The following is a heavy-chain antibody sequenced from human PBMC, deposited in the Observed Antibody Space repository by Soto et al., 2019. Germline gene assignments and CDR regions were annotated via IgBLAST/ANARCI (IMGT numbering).Heavy chain of an antibody. CDR3: ARTLSDYYVRRGIYDY. Sequence: SGPTLVNPTDTLTLTCTVSGFSLSNARMGVSWIRQPPGKALEWLAHIFSNDEKSYSTSLKSRLTISKDTSKSQVVLTMTNMEPVDTAKYYCARTLSDYYVRRGIYDYWPQGTLLTASS. CDR1: GFSLSNARMG. CDR2: IFSNDEK. D-gene: IGHD3-10*02. V-gene: IGHV2-26*01. J-gene: IGHJ4*02.